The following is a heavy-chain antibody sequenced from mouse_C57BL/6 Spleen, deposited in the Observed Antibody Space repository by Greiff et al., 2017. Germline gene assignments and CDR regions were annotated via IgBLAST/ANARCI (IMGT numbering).Heavy chain of an antibody. CDR2: IYYSGTI. V-gene: IGHV3-5*01. D-gene: IGHD1-1*01. Sequence: EVQLQESGPGLVKLSQTVFLTCTVTGISITTGNYRWSWIRQFPGNKLEWIGYIYYSGTITYTPSLTSRTTITRDTPKNQFFLEMNSLTAEDTATYYCARTVANWYFDVWGTGTTVTVSS. CDR3: ARTVANWYFDV. J-gene: IGHJ1*03. CDR1: GISITTGNYR.